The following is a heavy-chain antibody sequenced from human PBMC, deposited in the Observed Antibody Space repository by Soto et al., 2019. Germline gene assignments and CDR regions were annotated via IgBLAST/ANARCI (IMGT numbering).Heavy chain of an antibody. CDR3: ATDYHYGSVRAY. Sequence: QVQLVQSGAEVKKPGASVKVSCKASGYTFTSYGISWVRQAPGQGLEWMGWISAYNGNTNYAQKLQGRVTMTTDTSTFTACTELSTLSTVHMAVYQCATDYHYGSVRAYWGQGTLVTVSS. CDR1: GYTFTSYG. D-gene: IGHD3-10*01. V-gene: IGHV1-18*03. J-gene: IGHJ4*02. CDR2: ISAYNGNT.